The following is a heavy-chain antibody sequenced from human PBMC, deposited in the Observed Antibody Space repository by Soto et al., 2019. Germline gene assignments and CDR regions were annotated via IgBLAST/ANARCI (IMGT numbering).Heavy chain of an antibody. CDR1: GFTFSNYG. CDR2: IWYDGSNK. J-gene: IGHJ4*02. V-gene: IGHV3-33*01. Sequence: PGGSLRLSCAASGFTFSNYGMHWVRQAPGKGLDWVAVIWYDGSNKYYADSVKGRFSISRDNSKNTLYLQMNSLRAEDTAVYYCARDRLRGYDSSGFYSWGQGTMVTVSS. D-gene: IGHD3-22*01. CDR3: ARDRLRGYDSSGFYS.